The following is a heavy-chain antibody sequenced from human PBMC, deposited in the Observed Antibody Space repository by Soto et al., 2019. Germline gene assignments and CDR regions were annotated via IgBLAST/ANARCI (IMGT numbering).Heavy chain of an antibody. Sequence: SETLSLTCTVSGGSISSGDYYWRWIRQPPGKGLEWIGYIYYSGSTYYNPSLKSRVTISVDTSKNQFSLKLSSVTAADTAVYYCARFGCSSSYEKEYKWFDPWGQGTLVTVS. CDR1: GGSISSGDYY. J-gene: IGHJ5*02. V-gene: IGHV4-30-4*01. D-gene: IGHD6-13*01. CDR2: IYYSGST. CDR3: ARFGCSSSYEKEYKWFDP.